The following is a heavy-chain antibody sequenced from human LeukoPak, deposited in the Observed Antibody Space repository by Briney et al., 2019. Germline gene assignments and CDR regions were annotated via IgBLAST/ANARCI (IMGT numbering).Heavy chain of an antibody. CDR1: GFTFSSYG. J-gene: IGHJ4*02. CDR3: AKVGGIVGAAGAFDI. V-gene: IGHV3-33*06. Sequence: GGSLRLSCAASGFTFSSYGMHWVRQAPGKGLDWVAVIWYDGSNKYYADSVKGRFTISRDNSKNTLYLQMNSLRAEDTAVYYCAKVGGIVGAAGAFDIWGQGTLVTVSS. CDR2: IWYDGSNK. D-gene: IGHD1-26*01.